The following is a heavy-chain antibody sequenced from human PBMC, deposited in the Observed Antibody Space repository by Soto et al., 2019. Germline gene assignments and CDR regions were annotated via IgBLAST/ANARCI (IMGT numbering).Heavy chain of an antibody. D-gene: IGHD3-10*01. CDR3: ARAYGAGSFDF. J-gene: IGHJ5*01. CDR2: VNPNTGNT. V-gene: IGHV1-8*01. CDR1: GYTFRSYD. Sequence: QVQLVQSGAEVKKPGASVKVSCTGSGYTFRSYDIHWVRQATGQGLEWMGWVNPNTGNTGYAQKFQGRVTMTRDMAQSSAYMEVNSLTSEDTAICYCARAYGAGSFDFWGQGTLVSVSS.